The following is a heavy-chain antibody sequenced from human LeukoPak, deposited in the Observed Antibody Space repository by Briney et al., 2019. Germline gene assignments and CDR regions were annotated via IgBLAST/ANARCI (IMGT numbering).Heavy chain of an antibody. V-gene: IGHV1-69*05. CDR3: ARNTDLDY. CDR1: GYTFTSYY. Sequence: ASVKVSCKASGYTFTSYYMHWVRQAPGQGLEWMGRIIPIFGTANYAQKFQGRVTITTDESTSTAYMELSSLRSEDTAVYYCARNTDLDYWGQGPLGTVSS. J-gene: IGHJ4*02. CDR2: IIPIFGTA.